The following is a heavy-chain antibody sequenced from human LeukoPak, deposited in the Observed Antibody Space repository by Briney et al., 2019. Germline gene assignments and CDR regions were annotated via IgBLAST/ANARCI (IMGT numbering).Heavy chain of an antibody. CDR2: IIPIFGTA. J-gene: IGHJ2*01. D-gene: IGHD6-19*01. CDR3: ARDIPLQHIAMAGMGYFDL. Sequence: SVKVSCKASGGTFSSYAISWVRQAPGQGLEWMGGIIPIFGTANYAQKFQGRVTITADESTSTAYMELSSLRSEDTAVYYCARDIPLQHIAMAGMGYFDLWGRGTLITVSS. V-gene: IGHV1-69*01. CDR1: GGTFSSYA.